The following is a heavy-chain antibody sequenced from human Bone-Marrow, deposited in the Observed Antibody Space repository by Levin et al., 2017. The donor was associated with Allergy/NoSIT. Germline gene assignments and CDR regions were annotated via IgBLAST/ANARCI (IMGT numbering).Heavy chain of an antibody. CDR2: ISSSGSTI. D-gene: IGHD7-27*01. J-gene: IGHJ4*02. Sequence: PGGSLRLSCAASGFTFSSYEMNWVRQAPGKGLEWVSYISSSGSTIYYADSVKGRFTISRDNAKNSLYLQMNSLRAEDTAVYYCARDYARVSTPSRITGVLTAPDSRKDWGQGTLVTVSS. CDR1: GFTFSSYE. CDR3: ARDYARVSTPSRITGVLTAPDSRKD. V-gene: IGHV3-48*03.